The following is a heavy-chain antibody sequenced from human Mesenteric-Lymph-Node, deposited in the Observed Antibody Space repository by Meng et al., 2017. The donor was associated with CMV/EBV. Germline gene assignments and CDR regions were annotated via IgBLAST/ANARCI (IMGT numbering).Heavy chain of an antibody. CDR3: ARDYKSYSGYDFDY. CDR2: ISTYNGNI. Sequence: KAYGDTFTSYAVSWVRQAPGQGLEWMGWISTYNGNINYAQKLQGRVTMTTDTSTSTAYMELRSLRSDDTAVYYCARDYKSYSGYDFDYWGQGTLVTVSS. D-gene: IGHD5-12*01. CDR1: GDTFTSYA. V-gene: IGHV1-18*01. J-gene: IGHJ4*02.